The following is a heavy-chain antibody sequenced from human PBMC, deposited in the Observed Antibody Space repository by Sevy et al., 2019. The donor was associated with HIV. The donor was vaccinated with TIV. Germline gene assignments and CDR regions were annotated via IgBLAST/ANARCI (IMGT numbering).Heavy chain of an antibody. CDR1: GFRFSDYG. CDR2: IRFDGSMK. V-gene: IGHV3-30*02. Sequence: GGSLRLSCAASGFRFSDYGMHWVRQAPGKGLEWVSLIRFDGSMKYIADSVKGRFTISRDKVKDTLYLQMNSLRPEDTAVYYCAKDHYDYRTGYYGYYVMDVWGQGTTVTVSS. CDR3: AKDHYDYRTGYYGYYVMDV. D-gene: IGHD3-3*01. J-gene: IGHJ6*02.